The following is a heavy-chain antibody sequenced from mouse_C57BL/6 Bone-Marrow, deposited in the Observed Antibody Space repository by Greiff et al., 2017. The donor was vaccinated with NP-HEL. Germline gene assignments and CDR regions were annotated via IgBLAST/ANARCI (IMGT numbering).Heavy chain of an antibody. V-gene: IGHV1-5*01. Sequence: VQLQQSGTVLARPGASVKMSCKTSGYTFTSYWMHWVKQRPGQGLEWIGAIYPGTSDTSYNQKLQGKAKLTAVTSASTAYMELSSLTNEDLAVYDCTRPYYDGISPWFAYWGQGTLVTVSA. CDR3: TRPYYDGISPWFAY. CDR1: GYTFTSYW. D-gene: IGHD1-1*01. J-gene: IGHJ3*01. CDR2: IYPGTSDT.